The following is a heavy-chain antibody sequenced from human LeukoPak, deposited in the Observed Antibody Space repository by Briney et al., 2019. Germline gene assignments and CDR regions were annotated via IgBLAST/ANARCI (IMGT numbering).Heavy chain of an antibody. CDR3: ARLSGRWARLYVDY. V-gene: IGHV4-59*08. CDR2: IYYSGST. Sequence: SETLSLTCTVSGGSISSYYWSWIRQPPGKGLEWIGYIYYSGSTNYNPSLKSRVTISVDTSKNQFSLKLSSVTAADTAVYYCARLSGRWARLYVDYWGQGTLVTVSS. J-gene: IGHJ4*02. D-gene: IGHD4-23*01. CDR1: GGSISSYY.